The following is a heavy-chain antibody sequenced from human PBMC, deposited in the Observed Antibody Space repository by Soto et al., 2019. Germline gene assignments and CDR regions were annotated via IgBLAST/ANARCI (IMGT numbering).Heavy chain of an antibody. CDR1: GYSISSGYY. D-gene: IGHD2-2*02. Sequence: PSETLSLTCAASGYSISSGYYWGWIRQPPGKGLEWIGSIYHSGSTYYNPSLKSRVTISVDTSKNQFSLKLSSVTAAGTAVYYCGYCSSTSCYRSAGGMDVWGQGTTVTVSS. V-gene: IGHV4-38-2*01. J-gene: IGHJ6*02. CDR2: IYHSGST. CDR3: GYCSSTSCYRSAGGMDV.